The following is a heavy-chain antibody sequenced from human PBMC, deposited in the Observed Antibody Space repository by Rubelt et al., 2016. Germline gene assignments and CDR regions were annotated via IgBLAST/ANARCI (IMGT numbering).Heavy chain of an antibody. J-gene: IGHJ4*02. CDR2: IWYDGSNK. Sequence: GFTFSSYGMHWVRQAPGKGLEWVAVIWYDGSNKYYADSVKGRFTISRDNSKNTLYLQMNSLRAEDTAVYYCARGEVSGSYFDYWGQGTLVTVSS. D-gene: IGHD1-26*01. CDR1: GFTFSSYG. CDR3: ARGEVSGSYFDY. V-gene: IGHV3-33*01.